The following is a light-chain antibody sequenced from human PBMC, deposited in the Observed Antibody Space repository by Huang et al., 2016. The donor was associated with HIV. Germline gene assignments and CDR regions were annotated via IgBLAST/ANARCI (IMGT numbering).Light chain of an antibody. J-gene: IGKJ1*01. CDR1: QSVYYRSNSKNY. CDR3: QQYYSIPQT. CDR2: WAS. Sequence: DIVLTQSPDSLAVSMGERATINCRSSQSVYYRSNSKNYLAWFQQKPGQAPRLLIYWASAREAGVPDRFTGSGSGTDFTLTISTLEAEDAAVYYCQQYYSIPQTFGQGTKVEI. V-gene: IGKV4-1*01.